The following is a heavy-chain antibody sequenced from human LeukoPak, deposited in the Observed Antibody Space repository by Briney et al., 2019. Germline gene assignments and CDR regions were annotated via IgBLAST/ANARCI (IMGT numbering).Heavy chain of an antibody. CDR2: ISAYNGNT. CDR1: GYTFTSYG. CDR3: AREMGIYDYVWGSYRPIRGGFDY. V-gene: IGHV1-18*01. J-gene: IGHJ4*02. D-gene: IGHD3-16*02. Sequence: GASVKVSCKASGYTFTSYGISWVRQAPGQGLEWMGWISAYNGNTNYAQKLQGRVTMTTDTSTSTAYMELRSLRSDDTAVYYCAREMGIYDYVWGSYRPIRGGFDYWGQGTLVTVSS.